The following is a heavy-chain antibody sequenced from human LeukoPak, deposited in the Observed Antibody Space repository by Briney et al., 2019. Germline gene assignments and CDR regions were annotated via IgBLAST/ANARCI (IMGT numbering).Heavy chain of an antibody. CDR2: IKQDGSEI. CDR3: AKDSGTYAFDY. CDR1: GFTFSNYW. V-gene: IGHV3-7*04. Sequence: PGGSLRLSCAASGFTFSNYWMTWVRQAPGKGLEWVAKIKQDGSEIYYVDSVTGRFTISRDNAKNSVFLQMNSLGAEDTAVYYCAKDSGTYAFDYWGQGTLVTVSS. J-gene: IGHJ4*02. D-gene: IGHD1-26*01.